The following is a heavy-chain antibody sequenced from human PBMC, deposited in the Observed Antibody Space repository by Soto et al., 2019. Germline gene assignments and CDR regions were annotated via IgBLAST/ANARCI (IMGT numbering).Heavy chain of an antibody. CDR1: GYTFTSYG. D-gene: IGHD6-13*01. CDR3: ARVIGYSSSWQDWYFDL. J-gene: IGHJ2*01. Sequence: GASVKVSCKASGYTFTSYGISWVRQAPGQGLEWMGWISAYNGNTNYAQKLQGRVTMTTDTSTSTAYMELRSLRSDDTAVYYCARVIGYSSSWQDWYFDLWGRGTLVTVSS. CDR2: ISAYNGNT. V-gene: IGHV1-18*01.